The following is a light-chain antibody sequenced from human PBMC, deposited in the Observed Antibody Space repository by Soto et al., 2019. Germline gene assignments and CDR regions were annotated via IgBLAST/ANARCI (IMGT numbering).Light chain of an antibody. Sequence: DIQMTQSPSTLSASVGDRVTITCRASQSISSWLAWYQQKSGKAPKLLIHKASSLESGVPSRFSGSGSGTEFTLTISSLQPDDIATYYCQQYNSYSSSTFGQGTKLEIK. CDR2: KAS. CDR3: QQYNSYSSST. CDR1: QSISSW. J-gene: IGKJ2*01. V-gene: IGKV1-5*03.